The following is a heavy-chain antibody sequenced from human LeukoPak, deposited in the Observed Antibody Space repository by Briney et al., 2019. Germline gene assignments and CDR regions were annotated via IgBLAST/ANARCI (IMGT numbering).Heavy chain of an antibody. CDR2: IYTTGST. D-gene: IGHD1-26*01. Sequence: SQTLSLTCTVSGGSISSCSYYWRSIRQPAGKGLEWIGRIYTTGSTNYNPSLKSRVTISVDTCTHQFSLQLSSVTAADTAVYYCAIGYAWSYILAYWGQGTLVTVSS. J-gene: IGHJ4*02. CDR1: GGSISSCSYY. CDR3: AIGYAWSYILAY. V-gene: IGHV4-61*02.